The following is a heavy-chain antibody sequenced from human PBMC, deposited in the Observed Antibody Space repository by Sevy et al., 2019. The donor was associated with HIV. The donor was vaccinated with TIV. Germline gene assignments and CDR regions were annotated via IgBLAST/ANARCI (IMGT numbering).Heavy chain of an antibody. J-gene: IGHJ3*02. CDR1: GFTFSSSG. Sequence: GGSLRLSCAASGFTFSSSGMHWVRQAPGKGLEWVTFIRYDGTTKYYADSVKGRFTISRDNSKSTLYLQMNSLRDEDTGVYFCAKLGSTTLTTSGAFDIWGQGTLVTVSS. CDR2: IRYDGTTK. D-gene: IGHD4-17*01. CDR3: AKLGSTTLTTSGAFDI. V-gene: IGHV3-30*02.